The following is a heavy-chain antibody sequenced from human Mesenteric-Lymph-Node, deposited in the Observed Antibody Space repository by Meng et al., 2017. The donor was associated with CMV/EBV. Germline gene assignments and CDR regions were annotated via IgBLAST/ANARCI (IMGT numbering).Heavy chain of an antibody. CDR1: GFTFSNYW. V-gene: IGHV3-7*01. Sequence: GGSLRLSCAASGFTFSNYWMNWVRQAPGKGLEWVANIKEDGSEKYYVDSVKGRFTISRDNAKNSLYLQMNSLRAEDTALYYCARAQSIVQGDSWGQGTLVTVSS. D-gene: IGHD3-16*02. CDR2: IKEDGSEK. J-gene: IGHJ4*02. CDR3: ARAQSIVQGDS.